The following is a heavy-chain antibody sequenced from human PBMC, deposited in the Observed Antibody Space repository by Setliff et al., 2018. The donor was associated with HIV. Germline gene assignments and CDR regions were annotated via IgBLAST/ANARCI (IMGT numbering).Heavy chain of an antibody. CDR3: ARDLRNGFEEWFSTLDDGMDV. CDR2: INPHTGVT. CDR1: GYIFIRYY. V-gene: IGHV1-2*02. D-gene: IGHD3-3*01. J-gene: IGHJ6*02. Sequence: ASVKVSCKTSGYIFIRYYIFWVRQAPGQGLEWMGNINPHTGVTKYAEKFQGRVTMTRDTSINTIYMELSRLRSDDTAVYYCARDLRNGFEEWFSTLDDGMDVWGQGTTVTVSS.